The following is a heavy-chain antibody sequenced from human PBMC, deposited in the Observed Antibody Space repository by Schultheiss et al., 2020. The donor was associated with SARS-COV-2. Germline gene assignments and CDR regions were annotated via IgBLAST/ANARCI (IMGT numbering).Heavy chain of an antibody. CDR3: ARVPRSPFAAVKQWLFDY. D-gene: IGHD6-19*01. CDR2: ISAYNGNT. Sequence: ASVKVSCKASGYTFTSYGISWVRQAPGQGLEWMGWISAYNGNTNYAQKLQGRVTMTTYTSTSTAYMELRSLRSDDTAVYYCARVPRSPFAAVKQWLFDYWGQGTLVTVSS. CDR1: GYTFTSYG. J-gene: IGHJ4*02. V-gene: IGHV1-18*01.